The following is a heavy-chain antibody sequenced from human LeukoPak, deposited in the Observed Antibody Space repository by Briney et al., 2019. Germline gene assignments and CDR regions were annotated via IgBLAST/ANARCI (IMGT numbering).Heavy chain of an antibody. D-gene: IGHD1-26*01. Sequence: GGSLRLSCAASGFTLSSYAMHWVRQAPGKGLEFIARISGNGIDTYYANSVKGRFTTSRDNSRNTLWLQMGGLRVEDMAVYYCARERYHPGEKPFDVWGQGTKVTVSS. CDR2: ISGNGIDT. J-gene: IGHJ3*01. V-gene: IGHV3-64*01. CDR1: GFTLSSYA. CDR3: ARERYHPGEKPFDV.